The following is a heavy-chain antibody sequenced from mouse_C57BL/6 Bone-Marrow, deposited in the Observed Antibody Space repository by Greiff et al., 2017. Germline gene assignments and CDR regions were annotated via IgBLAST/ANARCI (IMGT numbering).Heavy chain of an antibody. V-gene: IGHV1-15*01. Sequence: QVHVKQSGAELVRPGASVTLSCKASGYTFTDYEMHWVKQTPVHGLEWIGAIDPETGGNADTQKFKGKDILTADKSSSTAYMELRSLTSEDSAVYYCTRDDYFYYYAMDYWGQGTSVTGSS. CDR3: TRDDYFYYYAMDY. CDR1: GYTFTDYE. D-gene: IGHD2-4*01. CDR2: IDPETGGN. J-gene: IGHJ4*01.